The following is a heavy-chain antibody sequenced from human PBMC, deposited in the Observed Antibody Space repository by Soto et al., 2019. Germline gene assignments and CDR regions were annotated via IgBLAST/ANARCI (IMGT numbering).Heavy chain of an antibody. V-gene: IGHV4-31*03. CDR3: ARDSAGLVTKKQRGMDV. CDR1: GGSISSGGYY. Sequence: QVQLQESGPGLVKPSQTLSLTCTVSGGSISSGGYYWSWIRQHPGKGLEWSGYIYYSGSTYYNPSLKSRVTISVDTSKNQFSLKLSSVTAADTAVYYCARDSAGLVTKKQRGMDVWGQGTTVTVSS. J-gene: IGHJ6*02. D-gene: IGHD4-4*01. CDR2: IYYSGST.